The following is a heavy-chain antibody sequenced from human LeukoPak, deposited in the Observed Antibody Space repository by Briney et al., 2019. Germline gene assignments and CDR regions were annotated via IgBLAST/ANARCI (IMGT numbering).Heavy chain of an antibody. D-gene: IGHD6-6*01. CDR1: GYTFTGYY. CDR3: TYSSSGY. V-gene: IGHV3-73*01. CDR2: IRSKANSYAT. Sequence: KVSCKASGYTFTGYYMHWVRQASGKGLEWVGRIRSKANSYATAYAASVKGRFTISRDDSKNTAYLQMNSLKTEDTAVYYCTYSSSGYWGQGTLVTVSS. J-gene: IGHJ4*02.